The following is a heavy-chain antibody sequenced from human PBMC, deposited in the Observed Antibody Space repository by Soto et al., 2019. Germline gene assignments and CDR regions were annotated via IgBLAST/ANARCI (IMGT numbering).Heavy chain of an antibody. CDR1: GFTFSNYG. CDR3: ARGRRENSLDV. Sequence: TGGSLRLSCAASGFTFSNYGMHWVRQAPGKGLEWVAVIWYDGSNKYYADSVKGRFTISRDNPKNTLYLQMNNLRAEDTAVYYCARGRRENSLDVWGQGTTVTVSS. D-gene: IGHD3-10*01. CDR2: IWYDGSNK. J-gene: IGHJ6*02. V-gene: IGHV3-33*01.